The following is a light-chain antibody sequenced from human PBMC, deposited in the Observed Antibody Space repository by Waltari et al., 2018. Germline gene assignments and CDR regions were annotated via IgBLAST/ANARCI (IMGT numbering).Light chain of an antibody. CDR2: AAS. J-gene: IGKJ1*01. Sequence: DSQMTQSPSTLSASVGDRVTITCRASQDVSVWLAWYQLKPGQAPKLLIYAASSLQSGVPSMFSGSGSGPEFTLTISSLQPDDFATYYCQQYNSFWTFGQGTKVEIK. CDR1: QDVSVW. CDR3: QQYNSFWT. V-gene: IGKV1-5*01.